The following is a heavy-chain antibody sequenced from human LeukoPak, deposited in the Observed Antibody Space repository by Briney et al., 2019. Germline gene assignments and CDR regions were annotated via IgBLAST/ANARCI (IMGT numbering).Heavy chain of an antibody. CDR2: IGTAGDT. CDR1: GFTFSSYD. J-gene: IGHJ6*02. D-gene: IGHD3-16*01. V-gene: IGHV3-13*01. CDR3: ARDGRRLRLGEGMDV. Sequence: GGSLRLSCAASGFTFSSYDMHWVRQATGKGLEWVSAIGTAGDTYYPGSVKGRFTISRENAKNSLYLQMNSLRAGDTAVYYCARDGRRLRLGEGMDVWGQGTTVTVSS.